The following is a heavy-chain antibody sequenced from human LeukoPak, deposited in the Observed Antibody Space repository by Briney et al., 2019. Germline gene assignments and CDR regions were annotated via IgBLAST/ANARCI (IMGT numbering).Heavy chain of an antibody. D-gene: IGHD6-6*01. J-gene: IGHJ5*02. CDR3: ARDLEIAARPFDP. V-gene: IGHV3-21*01. CDR1: GFTFRSYS. Sequence: GGSLRLSCAASGFTFRSYSMNWVRQAPGKGLEWVSSISSSSSYIYYADSVKGRFTISRDNAKNSLYLQMNSLRAEDTAVYYCARDLEIAARPFDPWGQGTLVTVSS. CDR2: ISSSSSYI.